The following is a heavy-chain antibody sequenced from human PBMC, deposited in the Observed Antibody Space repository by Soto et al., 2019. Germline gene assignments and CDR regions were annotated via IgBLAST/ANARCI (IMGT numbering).Heavy chain of an antibody. CDR3: ARDVTVASYSFDF. Sequence: QVQLVQSGAEVKRPGSSVKVSCKASGGTFNNYALSWVRQAPGQGLEWVGGIIPIFNSANYAQKFQGRVTITADDSTSTAYMELRSLRPDDTAVYDCARDVTVASYSFDFWGQGTMVTVSS. V-gene: IGHV1-69*01. CDR2: IIPIFNSA. J-gene: IGHJ4*02. CDR1: GGTFNNYA. D-gene: IGHD5-12*01.